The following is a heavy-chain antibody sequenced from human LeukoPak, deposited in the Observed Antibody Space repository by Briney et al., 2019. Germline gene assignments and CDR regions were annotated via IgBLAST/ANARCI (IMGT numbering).Heavy chain of an antibody. Sequence: SETLSLTCTVSGGSISSYYWSWIRQPPGKGLEWIGYIYYSGSTNYNPSLKSRVTISVDTSKNQFSLKLSSVTAADTAVYYCARLPRWWYFDPWGRGTLVTVSS. J-gene: IGHJ2*01. CDR3: ARLPRWWYFDP. V-gene: IGHV4-59*08. CDR1: GGSISSYY. CDR2: IYYSGST.